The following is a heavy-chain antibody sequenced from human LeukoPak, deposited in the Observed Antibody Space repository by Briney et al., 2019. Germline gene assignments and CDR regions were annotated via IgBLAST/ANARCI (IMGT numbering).Heavy chain of an antibody. Sequence: GGSLRLSCAASGFTVSSNYMSWVRQAPGKGLEWVSVIYSGGNTYYADSVEGRFTISRDNSKNTLYLQMNSLRVEDTAVYYCARDGGAGWYFDLWGRGTLVTVSS. D-gene: IGHD3-16*01. CDR2: IYSGGNT. J-gene: IGHJ2*01. CDR1: GFTVSSNY. CDR3: ARDGGAGWYFDL. V-gene: IGHV3-66*01.